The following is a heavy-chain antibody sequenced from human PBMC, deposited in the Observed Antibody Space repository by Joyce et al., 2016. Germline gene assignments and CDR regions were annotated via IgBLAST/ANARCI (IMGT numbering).Heavy chain of an antibody. Sequence: QVQLEQSGAEVKKPGSSVRVSCKASGGTFISYTITWVRQAPGQGLEWVGRTIPSLGTTYYAQKFQGRVTITADKSTSTAYMELSSLTSEDTAVYYCATDRLASYYYYYIDVWGKGTTVTVSS. CDR3: ATDRLASYYYYYIDV. J-gene: IGHJ6*03. V-gene: IGHV1-69*08. CDR1: GGTFISYT. CDR2: TIPSLGTT.